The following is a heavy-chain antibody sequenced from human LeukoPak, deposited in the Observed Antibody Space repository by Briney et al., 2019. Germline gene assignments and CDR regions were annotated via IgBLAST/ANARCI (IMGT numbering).Heavy chain of an antibody. CDR1: GFPFSAYS. D-gene: IGHD3-22*01. Sequence: GGSLRLSCAASGFPFSAYSMNWVRRAPGKGPEWVSSISGSSAYVYYADSVKGRFTVSRDNAKNSLYLQMSSLRAEDTAVYYCAKAYYDSSGYSYYFDYWGQGTPVTVSS. J-gene: IGHJ4*02. CDR3: AKAYYDSSGYSYYFDY. CDR2: ISGSSAYV. V-gene: IGHV3-21*01.